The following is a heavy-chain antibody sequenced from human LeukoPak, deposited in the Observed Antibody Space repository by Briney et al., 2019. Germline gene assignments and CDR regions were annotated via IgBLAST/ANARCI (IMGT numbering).Heavy chain of an antibody. D-gene: IGHD3-10*01. CDR1: GYTFSIYD. J-gene: IGHJ4*02. V-gene: IGHV1-8*01. Sequence: GASVKVSCKASGYTFSIYDINWVRQAPGQGLEWMGWMSPQNGATGYAQKFQGRVTMTRDTSISTAYMELSSLTSEDTAVYYCARGITQGVDYWGQGTLVTVSS. CDR3: ARGITQGVDY. CDR2: MSPQNGAT.